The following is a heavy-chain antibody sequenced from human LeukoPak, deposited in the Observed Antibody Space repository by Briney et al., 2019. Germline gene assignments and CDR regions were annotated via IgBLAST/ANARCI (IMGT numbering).Heavy chain of an antibody. J-gene: IGHJ4*02. CDR3: GRGYQYALDY. Sequence: SQTLSLTGDISGDSVASGSVGWNWVRQSPSRGLEWLGATYYRSTWRYVYAVSVRSRITISPDTSKNQFSLHLGSVTSDDTAVYYCGRGYQYALDYWGQGTLVAVSS. V-gene: IGHV6-1*01. CDR1: GDSVASGSVG. CDR2: TYYRSTWRY. D-gene: IGHD5-18*01.